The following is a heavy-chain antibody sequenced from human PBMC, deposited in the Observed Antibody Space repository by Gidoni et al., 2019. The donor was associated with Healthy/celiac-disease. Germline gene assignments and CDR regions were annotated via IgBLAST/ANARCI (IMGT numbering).Heavy chain of an antibody. Sequence: QVQLVESGGGVVQPGRSLRLSCAASGFTFSSYGMHWVRQAPGKGLEWVAVISYDGSNKYYADSVKGRFTISRDNSKNTLYLQMNSLRAEDTAVYYCAKDSKLDLWGQGTLVTVSS. CDR1: GFTFSSYG. V-gene: IGHV3-30*18. J-gene: IGHJ5*02. CDR2: ISYDGSNK. CDR3: AKDSKLDL.